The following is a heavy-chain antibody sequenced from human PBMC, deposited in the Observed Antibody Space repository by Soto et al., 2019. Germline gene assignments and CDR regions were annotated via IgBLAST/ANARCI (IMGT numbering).Heavy chain of an antibody. D-gene: IGHD5-12*01. V-gene: IGHV1-3*01. CDR2: INAGNGNT. J-gene: IGHJ4*02. CDR3: ARDEATLGWSDY. CDR1: GYTFTSYA. Sequence: ASVKVSCKASGYTFTSYAMHWVRQAPGQRLEWMGWINAGNGNTKYSQKFQGRVTITRDTSASTAYMELSSLRSEDTAVYYCARDEATLGWSDYWGQGTLVTVSS.